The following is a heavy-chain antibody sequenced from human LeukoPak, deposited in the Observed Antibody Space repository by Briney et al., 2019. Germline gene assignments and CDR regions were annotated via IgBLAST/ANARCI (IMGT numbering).Heavy chain of an antibody. Sequence: GSLELSCSGSGFNFRRYAMGRVRPAPGKGLEWVSAISGSGGSTYYADSVKGRFTISRDNSKNTLYLQMNSLRAEDTAVYYCATRSGYYVEVYYWGQGTLVTVSS. CDR1: GFNFRRYA. V-gene: IGHV3-23*01. CDR3: ATRSGYYVEVYY. J-gene: IGHJ4*02. D-gene: IGHD3-3*01. CDR2: ISGSGGST.